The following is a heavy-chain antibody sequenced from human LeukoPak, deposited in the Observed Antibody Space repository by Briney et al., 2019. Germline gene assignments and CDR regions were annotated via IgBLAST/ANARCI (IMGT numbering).Heavy chain of an antibody. CDR2: INHSGST. V-gene: IGHV4-34*01. CDR1: GGSFSGYY. Sequence: SETLSLTCAVYGGSFSGYYWSWIRQPPGKGLEWIGEINHSGSTNYNPSLKSRVTISVDTSKNQFSLKLNSVTAADTAVYYCARERTNYGGIDYWGQGTLVTVSS. J-gene: IGHJ4*02. CDR3: ARERTNYGGIDY. D-gene: IGHD1-7*01.